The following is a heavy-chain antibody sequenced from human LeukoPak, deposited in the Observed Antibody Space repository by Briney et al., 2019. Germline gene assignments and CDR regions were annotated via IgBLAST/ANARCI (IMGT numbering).Heavy chain of an antibody. V-gene: IGHV1-2*02. Sequence: ASVRVSCKTSGYTFTDYYIHWVRQAPGQGLEWMGWINTKTGRTSFARTFQGRVTLTRDPSITTVYMDMAWLTSDDTAIYFCARADFIDAGPYAIAPWGQGTLVTVSS. CDR3: ARADFIDAGPYAIAP. CDR2: INTKTGRT. D-gene: IGHD3-3*01. CDR1: GYTFTDYY. J-gene: IGHJ5*02.